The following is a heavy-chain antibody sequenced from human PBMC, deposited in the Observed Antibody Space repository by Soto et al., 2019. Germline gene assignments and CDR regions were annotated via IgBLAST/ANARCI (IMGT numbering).Heavy chain of an antibody. CDR1: GFTFNSFL. CDR3: GRDWRTGGPDY. V-gene: IGHV3-74*01. D-gene: IGHD3-3*01. J-gene: IGHJ4*02. CDR2: INSDGSST. Sequence: EVQLVESGGRLSSAGGALGGSRGAFGFTFNSFLMHRVRQAPGKGLVWVLRINSDGSSTNYADSVKGRFTIPRDNAKNTLYLQMNSLRAEDTAVYYCGRDWRTGGPDYWGQGNLVTVSS.